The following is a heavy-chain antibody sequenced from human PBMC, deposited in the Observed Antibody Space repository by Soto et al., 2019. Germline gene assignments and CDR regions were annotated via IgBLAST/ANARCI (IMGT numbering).Heavy chain of an antibody. J-gene: IGHJ5*02. D-gene: IGHD2-2*01. CDR3: ARGLVGYCSSSSCHAYRFDP. V-gene: IGHV3-23*01. Sequence: EVQLLESGGGLVQPGGSLRLSCAASGFTFSSFAMSWVRQAPGKGLEWVSAITGSGDATFYADSVRGRFTISRDNSKNTLYLHMNSLGAEDTALYYCARGLVGYCSSSSCHAYRFDPWGQGTLVTVSS. CDR2: ITGSGDAT. CDR1: GFTFSSFA.